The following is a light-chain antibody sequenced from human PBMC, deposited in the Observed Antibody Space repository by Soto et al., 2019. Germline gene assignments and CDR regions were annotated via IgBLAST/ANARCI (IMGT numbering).Light chain of an antibody. CDR1: QSIRKY. J-gene: IGKJ1*01. CDR3: QQSGDTPPWT. Sequence: DIQMTQSPSSLSASVGDRVIITCRASQSIRKYLNWYQHKPGKVPTLLIYAASSLQSGVPSRFSGSGSGTEFTLTITSLQPEDFATYHCQQSGDTPPWTFGQGTKVEIK. CDR2: AAS. V-gene: IGKV1-39*01.